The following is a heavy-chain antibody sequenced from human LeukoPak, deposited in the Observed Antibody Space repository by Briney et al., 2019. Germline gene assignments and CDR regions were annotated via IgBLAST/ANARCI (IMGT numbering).Heavy chain of an antibody. Sequence: GGSLRLSCAASGFTFDDYGMSWVRQAPGKGLEWVSGINWNGGSTGYADSVKGRFTISRDNSKNTLYLQMNSLRAEDTAVYYCAKDRHYYDSSGYFYWGQGTLVTVSS. D-gene: IGHD3-22*01. V-gene: IGHV3-20*04. J-gene: IGHJ4*02. CDR1: GFTFDDYG. CDR3: AKDRHYYDSSGYFY. CDR2: INWNGGST.